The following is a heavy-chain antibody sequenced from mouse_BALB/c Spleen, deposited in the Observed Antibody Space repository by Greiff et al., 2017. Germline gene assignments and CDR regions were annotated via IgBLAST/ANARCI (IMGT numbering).Heavy chain of an antibody. J-gene: IGHJ4*01. CDR2: ISNGGGST. CDR3: ERHGGGYDYAMDY. V-gene: IGHV5-12-2*01. CDR1: GFTFSSYT. Sequence: EVQLVESGGGLVQPGGSLKLSCAASGFTFSSYTMSWVRQTPEKRLEWVAYISNGGGSTYYPDTVKGRFTISRDNAKNTLYLQMSSLKSEDTAMYYCERHGGGYDYAMDYWGQGTSVTVSS. D-gene: IGHD2-14*01.